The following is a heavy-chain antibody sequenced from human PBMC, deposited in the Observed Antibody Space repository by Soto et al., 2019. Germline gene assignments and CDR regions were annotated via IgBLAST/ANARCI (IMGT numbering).Heavy chain of an antibody. J-gene: IGHJ3*01. D-gene: IGHD2-8*01. Sequence: EVQLLESGGGLVRPGGSLRLSCAASGFTFYNYAMNWVRQAPGKGLEWVSTISGGGDGTYYADSVTGRFTISRDNSRNTVYLQMNSLRAEDTAVYYCAKKGLGSLATYCTTGDCHYAFDVWGQGTLVTVSS. V-gene: IGHV3-23*01. CDR1: GFTFYNYA. CDR2: ISGGGDGT. CDR3: AKKGLGSLATYCTTGDCHYAFDV.